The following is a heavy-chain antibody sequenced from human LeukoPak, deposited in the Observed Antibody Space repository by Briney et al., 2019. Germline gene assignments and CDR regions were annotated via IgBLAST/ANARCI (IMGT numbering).Heavy chain of an antibody. V-gene: IGHV1-69*06. CDR2: IIPIFGTA. CDR3: ARDSYDILTGYYKGGSFDY. Sequence: SVKLSCKASGGTFSSYAISWVRQAPGQGLEWMGGIIPIFGTANYAQKSQGRVTITADKSTSTAYMELSSLRSEDTAVYYCARDSYDILTGYYKGGSFDYWGQGTLVTVSS. CDR1: GGTFSSYA. J-gene: IGHJ4*02. D-gene: IGHD3-9*01.